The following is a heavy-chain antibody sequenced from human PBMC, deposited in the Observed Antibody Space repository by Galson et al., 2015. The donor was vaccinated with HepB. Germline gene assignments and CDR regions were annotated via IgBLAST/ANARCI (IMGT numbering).Heavy chain of an antibody. CDR3: ATGPLGLREGVVTLYYYYMDV. J-gene: IGHJ6*03. V-gene: IGHV1-24*01. D-gene: IGHD4-23*01. Sequence: SVKVSCKVSGYTLTELSMHWVRQAPGKGLEWMGGFDPEDGETIYAQKFQGRVTMTEDTSTDTAYMELSSLRSEDTAVYYCATGPLGLREGVVTLYYYYMDVWGKGTTVTVSS. CDR2: FDPEDGET. CDR1: GYTLTELS.